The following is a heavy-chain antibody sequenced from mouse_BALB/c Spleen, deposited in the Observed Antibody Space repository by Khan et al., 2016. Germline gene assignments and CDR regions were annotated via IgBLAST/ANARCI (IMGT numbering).Heavy chain of an antibody. J-gene: IGHJ3*01. V-gene: IGHV1S34*01. D-gene: IGHD1-1*01. CDR1: GYSFTGYY. CDR2: ITSYNGAT. CDR3: ACPYGSSYVGCAY. Sequence: LVKTGASVKISCKDSGYSFTGYYMHWVKQSHGKSLEWIGYITSYNGATSYNQKFKGKATFTVDTSSSTAYMQFNSLTCEDSAVYYCACPYGSSYVGCAYWGQGTLVTVSA.